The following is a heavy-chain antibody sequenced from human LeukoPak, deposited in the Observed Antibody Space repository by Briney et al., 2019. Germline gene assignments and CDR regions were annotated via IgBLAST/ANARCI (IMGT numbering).Heavy chain of an antibody. V-gene: IGHV4-59*12. Sequence: SETLSLTCTVSGGSISSYYWSWIRQPPGKGLEWIGYIYYSGSTNYNPSLKSRVTMSVDTSKNQFSLKLSSVTAADTAVYYCAMGSSSVMDAFDIWGQGTMVTVSS. CDR3: AMGSSSVMDAFDI. CDR2: IYYSGST. J-gene: IGHJ3*02. CDR1: GGSISSYY. D-gene: IGHD6-6*01.